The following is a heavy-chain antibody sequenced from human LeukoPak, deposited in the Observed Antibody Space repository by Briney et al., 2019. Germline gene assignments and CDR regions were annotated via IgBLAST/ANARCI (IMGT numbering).Heavy chain of an antibody. J-gene: IGHJ4*02. CDR1: GGSFSGYY. CDR2: INHSGST. Sequence: PSETLSLTCAVYGGSFSGYYWSWIRQPPGKGLEWIGEINHSGSTNYNPSLKSRVTISVDTSKNQFSLKLSSVTAADTAVYYCARLRPYYYDSSGYLLNGGFDYWGQGTLVTVSS. V-gene: IGHV4-34*01. CDR3: ARLRPYYYDSSGYLLNGGFDY. D-gene: IGHD3-22*01.